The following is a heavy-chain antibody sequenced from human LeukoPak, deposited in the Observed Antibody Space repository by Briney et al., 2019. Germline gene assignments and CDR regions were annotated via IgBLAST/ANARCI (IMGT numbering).Heavy chain of an antibody. CDR1: GFTFSDYN. D-gene: IGHD3-10*02. CDR3: ARSLRVRGVPDYMDV. CDR2: IHKNAIT. V-gene: IGHV3-53*01. J-gene: IGHJ6*03. Sequence: GGSLRLSCAASGFTFSDYNMRWIRKAPGKGLEWVSVIHKNAITYYADTVKGRFTISRDNSKNMLYLQMNSLRAEDTAVYYCARSLRVRGVPDYMDVWGKGTTVIISS.